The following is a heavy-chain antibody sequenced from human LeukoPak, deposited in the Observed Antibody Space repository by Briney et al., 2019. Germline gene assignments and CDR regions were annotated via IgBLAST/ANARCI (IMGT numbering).Heavy chain of an antibody. CDR1: AFSLNAYN. J-gene: IGHJ4*02. CDR3: VRDRGTYRPIDY. V-gene: IGHV3-21*04. D-gene: IGHD1-26*01. CDR2: ISYTGTYI. Sequence: PGGSVRLSCAASAFSLNAYNMNWVRQAPGKGLERVSSISYTGTYIYYADSVKGRFTISRDNAQNSLYLQMNSLRAEDTAIYYCVRDRGTYRPIDYWGQGTLVTVSS.